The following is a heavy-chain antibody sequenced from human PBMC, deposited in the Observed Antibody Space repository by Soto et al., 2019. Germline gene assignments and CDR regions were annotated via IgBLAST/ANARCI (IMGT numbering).Heavy chain of an antibody. CDR1: GHSFTPYW. Sequence: GESLTISCTSSGHSFTPYWIGWVRQMPGKGLEWMGIIYPGDSDTRYSPSFQGQVTISADKSISTAYLQWSSLKASDSAMFYCARKDIAGNSVDFWGQGTLVTVSS. V-gene: IGHV5-51*01. J-gene: IGHJ4*02. CDR2: IYPGDSDT. D-gene: IGHD6-13*01. CDR3: ARKDIAGNSVDF.